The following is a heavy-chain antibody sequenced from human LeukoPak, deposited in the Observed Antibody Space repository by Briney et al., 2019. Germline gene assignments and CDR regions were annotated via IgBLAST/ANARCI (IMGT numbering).Heavy chain of an antibody. D-gene: IGHD2-21*02. CDR3: TTDWGLPNCGGDCYLP. J-gene: IGHJ5*02. V-gene: IGHV3-15*01. CDR1: GFTSINAW. Sequence: GGSLRLSCEASGFTSINAWMTWVRQVPGKGLEWVGRIKSKHDGETTDYAAPVKGRFTISRDDLDKMVYLQMNSLKTEDTAIYYCTTDWGLPNCGGDCYLPWGQGTLVTVSS. CDR2: IKSKHDGETT.